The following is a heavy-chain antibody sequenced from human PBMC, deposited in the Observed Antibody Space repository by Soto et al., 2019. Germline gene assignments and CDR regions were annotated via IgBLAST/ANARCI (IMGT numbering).Heavy chain of an antibody. D-gene: IGHD3-9*01. V-gene: IGHV3-23*01. CDR2: ISGSGGRT. CDR3: ARVFYYDILTGKSYNMDV. Sequence: VHLLESGGDLVQPGGSLRLSCEASGFTFSNYAMSWVRQAPGKGLERVSVISGSGGRTNYADSAKGRFTISRDNSMDTLYLQMNTLRAEETAVYYCARVFYYDILTGKSYNMDVWGQGTTVIVSS. J-gene: IGHJ6*02. CDR1: GFTFSNYA.